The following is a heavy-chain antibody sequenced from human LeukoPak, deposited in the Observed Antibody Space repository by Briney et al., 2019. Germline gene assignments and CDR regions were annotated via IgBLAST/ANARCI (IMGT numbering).Heavy chain of an antibody. V-gene: IGHV1-69*04. Sequence: SVKVSCKASGGTFSSYAISWVRQAPGQGLEWMGRIIPILGIANYAQRFQGRVTITADKSTSTAYMELSSLRSEDTAVYYCARGDSYNWNDEDWGQGTLVTVSS. CDR3: ARGDSYNWNDED. J-gene: IGHJ4*02. CDR1: GGTFSSYA. D-gene: IGHD1-20*01. CDR2: IIPILGIA.